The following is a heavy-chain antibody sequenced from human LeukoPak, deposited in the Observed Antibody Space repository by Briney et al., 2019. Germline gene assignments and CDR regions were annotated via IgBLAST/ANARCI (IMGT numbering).Heavy chain of an antibody. Sequence: GGSLRLSCAAPGFTFSSYAMHWVRQAPGKGLEYVSAISSNGGSTCYANSVKGRFTISRDNSKNTLYLQMGSLRAEDMAVYYCARDVYDFWSGYYTGYYYYYMDVWGKGTTVTVSS. CDR1: GFTFSSYA. J-gene: IGHJ6*03. CDR2: ISSNGGST. CDR3: ARDVYDFWSGYYTGYYYYYMDV. V-gene: IGHV3-64*01. D-gene: IGHD3-3*01.